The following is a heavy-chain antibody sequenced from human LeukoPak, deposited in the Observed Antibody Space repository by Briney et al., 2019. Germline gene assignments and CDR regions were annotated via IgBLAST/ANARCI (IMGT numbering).Heavy chain of an antibody. CDR3: ARGALTCSGGSCYSEDWFDP. Sequence: SETLSLTCAVYGGSFGGYYWSWIRQPPGKGLEWIGEINHSGSTNYNPSLKSRVTISVDTSKNQFSLKLSSVTAADTAVYYCARGALTCSGGSCYSEDWFDPWGQGILVTVSS. D-gene: IGHD2-15*01. J-gene: IGHJ5*02. CDR2: INHSGST. V-gene: IGHV4-34*01. CDR1: GGSFGGYY.